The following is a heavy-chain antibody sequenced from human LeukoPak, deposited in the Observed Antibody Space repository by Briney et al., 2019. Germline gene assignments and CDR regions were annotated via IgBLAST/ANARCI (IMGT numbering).Heavy chain of an antibody. CDR3: ASHCGGDCSGVFDY. D-gene: IGHD2-21*02. V-gene: IGHV4-59*08. CDR1: GGSISSYY. CDR2: IHYRGST. Sequence: SATLSLTCTVSGGSISSYYWSWIRQPPGKGLEWIGYIHYRGSTNYNPSLKSRVTISVDASKNQFSLKLSSVTAADTAVYYCASHCGGDCSGVFDYWGQGTLVTVS. J-gene: IGHJ4*02.